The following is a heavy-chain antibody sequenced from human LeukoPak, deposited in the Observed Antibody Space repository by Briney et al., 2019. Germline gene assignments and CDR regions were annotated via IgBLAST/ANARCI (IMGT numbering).Heavy chain of an antibody. J-gene: IGHJ4*02. Sequence: SQTLSLTCDISGDSVSSNNGAWNWIRQSPSRGLEWLGRTYYRSKWYNDYAGTLNGRITISPDTSKNQFSLHLNSVTPEDTAVYYCARDLGNTGWYTFDYWGQGILVTVSS. D-gene: IGHD6-19*01. CDR1: GDSVSSNNGA. CDR2: TYYRSKWYN. CDR3: ARDLGNTGWYTFDY. V-gene: IGHV6-1*01.